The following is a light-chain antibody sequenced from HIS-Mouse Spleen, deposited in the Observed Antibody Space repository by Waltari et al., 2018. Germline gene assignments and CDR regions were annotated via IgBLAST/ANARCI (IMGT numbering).Light chain of an antibody. CDR1: VLAKKY. CDR3: YSAADNSGV. J-gene: IGLJ2*01. Sequence: SYELTQPSSVSVSPGQTARITCSGDVLAKKYARWFQQKPGQAPVLVIYKDMERPSGIPERFSGSSSGTTVTLTISGAQVEDEADYYCYSAADNSGVFGGGTKLTVL. CDR2: KDM. V-gene: IGLV3-27*01.